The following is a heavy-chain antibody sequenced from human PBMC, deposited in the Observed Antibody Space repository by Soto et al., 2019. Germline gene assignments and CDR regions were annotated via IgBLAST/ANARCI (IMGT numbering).Heavy chain of an antibody. V-gene: IGHV3-23*01. Sequence: EVQLLESGGGLVQPGGSLRLSCAAAGFTFSNYALTWVRQSPGKGLEWVSTFSGSGGSTYYADSVRGRFTISRDNSKNTLFLQINSLRVEDTAIYYCAREWTGDTCPCLDVWGQGTTVSVSS. CDR2: FSGSGGST. D-gene: IGHD2-21*01. CDR1: GFTFSNYA. J-gene: IGHJ6*02. CDR3: AREWTGDTCPCLDV.